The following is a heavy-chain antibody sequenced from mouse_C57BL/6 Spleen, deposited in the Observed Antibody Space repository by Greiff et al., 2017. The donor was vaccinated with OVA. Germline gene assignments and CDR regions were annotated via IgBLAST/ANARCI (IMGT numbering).Heavy chain of an antibody. Sequence: VQLQQSGPELVKPGASVKMSCKASGYTFTDYNMHWVKQSHGKSLEWIGYINPNNGGTSYNQKFKGKATLTVNKSSSTAYMELRSLTSEDSAVYYCARTGDYGSRYFDVWGTGTTVTVSS. J-gene: IGHJ1*03. CDR1: GYTFTDYN. CDR3: ARTGDYGSRYFDV. D-gene: IGHD1-1*01. V-gene: IGHV1-22*01. CDR2: INPNNGGT.